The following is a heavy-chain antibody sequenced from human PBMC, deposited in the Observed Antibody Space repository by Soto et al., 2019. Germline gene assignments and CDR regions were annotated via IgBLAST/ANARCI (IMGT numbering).Heavy chain of an antibody. CDR2: ISGSGGST. J-gene: IGHJ6*02. CDR3: AKGSLSPAAEVPYGMDV. D-gene: IGHD6-13*01. Sequence: PGGALRLTCVASGFTFSSNAMSWVRQAPGKGLEWVSAISGSGGSTYYADSVKGRFTISRDNSKNTLYLQMNSLRAEDTAVYYCAKGSLSPAAEVPYGMDVWGQATTVTVSS. V-gene: IGHV3-23*01. CDR1: GFTFSSNA.